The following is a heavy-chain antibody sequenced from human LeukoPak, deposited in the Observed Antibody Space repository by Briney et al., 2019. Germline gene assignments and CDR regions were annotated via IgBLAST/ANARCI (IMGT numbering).Heavy chain of an antibody. J-gene: IGHJ2*01. Sequence: GGSLRLSCAASGFTFSGYWMHWVRQAPGKGLVWVSRIKSDGSSTTYADSVKGRFTISRDNAKNTLYLEMNSLRAEDTAVYYCVRDSPSGFFDLWGRGTLVTVSS. CDR1: GFTFSGYW. V-gene: IGHV3-74*01. CDR3: VRDSPSGFFDL. CDR2: IKSDGSST. D-gene: IGHD6-19*01.